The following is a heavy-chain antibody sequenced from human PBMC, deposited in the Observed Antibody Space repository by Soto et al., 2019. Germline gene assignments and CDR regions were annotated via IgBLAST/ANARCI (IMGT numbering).Heavy chain of an antibody. V-gene: IGHV3-23*01. CDR3: AKAYFDILTGYFGDY. CDR1: GFTFSNYA. CDR2: MSNSGSRT. J-gene: IGHJ4*02. Sequence: VQLLESGGGLVQPGGSLRLSCAASGFTFSNYAMSWVRQAPGKGLEWVSGMSNSGSRTYYADSVKGRFIISRDNSKNTLYLQMNSLRPEDTAVYYCAKAYFDILTGYFGDYWGPGTLVSVSS. D-gene: IGHD3-9*01.